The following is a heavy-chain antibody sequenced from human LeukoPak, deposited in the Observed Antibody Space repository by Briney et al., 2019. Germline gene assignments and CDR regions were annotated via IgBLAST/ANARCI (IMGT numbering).Heavy chain of an antibody. CDR2: IYTSGST. D-gene: IGHD2-15*01. Sequence: PSQTLSLTCTVSGGSISSGSYYWSWIRQPAGKGLEWIGRIYTSGSTNYNPSLKSRVTISVDTSKNQSSLKLSSVTAADTAVYYCARDPRGSQWTFFDYWGQGTLVTVSS. V-gene: IGHV4-61*02. CDR3: ARDPRGSQWTFFDY. CDR1: GGSISSGSYY. J-gene: IGHJ4*02.